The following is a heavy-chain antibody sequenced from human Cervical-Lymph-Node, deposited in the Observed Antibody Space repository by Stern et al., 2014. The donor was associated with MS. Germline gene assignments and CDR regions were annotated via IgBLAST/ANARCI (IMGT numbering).Heavy chain of an antibody. CDR2: ISWNSGNI. D-gene: IGHD5-24*01. CDR1: GFTFDDYA. J-gene: IGHJ1*01. V-gene: IGHV3-9*01. Sequence: QLVESGGGLVQPGRSLRLSCAASGFTFDDYAMHWVRQAPGKGLEWVSGISWNSGNIGYADSVKGRFTTSRDNAKNCLYLQMNSLRAEDTALYYCAKDTGMANFNHWGQGTLVTVSS. CDR3: AKDTGMANFNH.